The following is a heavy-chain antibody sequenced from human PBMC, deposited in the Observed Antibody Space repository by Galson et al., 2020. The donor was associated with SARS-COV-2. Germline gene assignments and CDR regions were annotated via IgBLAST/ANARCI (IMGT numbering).Heavy chain of an antibody. V-gene: IGHV4-38-2*01. CDR2: SYQDGTS. D-gene: IGHD2-8*02. CDR1: GFNVRRGHF. CDR3: AIHASECSGSVCTHHYFAAMYV. J-gene: IGHJ6*02. Sequence: SETLSLTCAVSGFNVRRGHFRGWIRQPPGRGREWIGNSYQDGTSYYTPSLKSRVSISIDTTTNVVSLSLMSVTAADTAVYYCAIHASECSGSVCTHHYFAAMYVWRQGTTVIVPS.